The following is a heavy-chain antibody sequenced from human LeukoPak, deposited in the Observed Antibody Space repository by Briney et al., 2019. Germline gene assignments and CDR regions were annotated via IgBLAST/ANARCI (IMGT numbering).Heavy chain of an antibody. Sequence: SETLSLTCTVSGYSISSGYYWGWIRQPPGKGLEWIGSIYHSGSTYYNPSLKSRVTISVDTSKNQFSLKLSSVTAADTAVYYFARDSAYWGQGTLVTVSS. CDR3: ARDSAY. J-gene: IGHJ4*02. CDR2: IYHSGST. V-gene: IGHV4-38-2*02. CDR1: GYSISSGYY.